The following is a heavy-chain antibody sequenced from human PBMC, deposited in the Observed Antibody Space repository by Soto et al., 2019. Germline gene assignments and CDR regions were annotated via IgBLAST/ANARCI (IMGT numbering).Heavy chain of an antibody. Sequence: EVQVLESGGGLVQPGGSLRLSCAASGFTFSIFPMTWVRQAPGRGLEWVSAISRSGDAIYYADSVRGRFTISRDNSKTTLYLQMNSLRAADTAIYYCASHYDITTGALAYFDFWGQGSLVTVSS. D-gene: IGHD3-9*01. CDR3: ASHYDITTGALAYFDF. J-gene: IGHJ4*02. CDR1: GFTFSIFP. CDR2: ISRSGDAI. V-gene: IGHV3-23*01.